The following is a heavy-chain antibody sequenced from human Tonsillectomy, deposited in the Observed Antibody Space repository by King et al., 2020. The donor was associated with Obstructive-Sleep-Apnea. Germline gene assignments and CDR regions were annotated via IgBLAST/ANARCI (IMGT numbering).Heavy chain of an antibody. CDR1: GFTFSGSA. CDR2: IRSKANSYAT. Sequence: VQLVESGGGLVQPGGSLKLSCAASGFTFSGSAMHWVRQASGKGLEWVGRIRSKANSYATAYAASVKGRFTISRDDSKNTAYLQMNSLKTEDTAVYYCTRSVDTALGYWGQGTLVTVSS. J-gene: IGHJ4*02. CDR3: TRSVDTALGY. D-gene: IGHD5-18*01. V-gene: IGHV3-73*01.